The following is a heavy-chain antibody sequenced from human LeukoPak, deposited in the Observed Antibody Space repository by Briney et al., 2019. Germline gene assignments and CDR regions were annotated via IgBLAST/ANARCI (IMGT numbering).Heavy chain of an antibody. V-gene: IGHV3-48*03. CDR1: GFTLSSYE. CDR3: ARDRDGFDY. D-gene: IGHD3-10*01. CDR2: ISSSGSTI. Sequence: GGSLRPACAPAGFTLSSYEMNWVRQPPGKGLEWVSYISSSGSTIYYADSVKGRFTISRDNAKNSLYLQMNSLRVEDTAVYYCARDRDGFDYWGQVTLVTVSS. J-gene: IGHJ4*02.